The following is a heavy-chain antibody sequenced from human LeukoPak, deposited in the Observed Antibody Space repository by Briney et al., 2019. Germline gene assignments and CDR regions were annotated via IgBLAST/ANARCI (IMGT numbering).Heavy chain of an antibody. J-gene: IGHJ4*02. Sequence: SETLSLTCSVSGGSISSYYWSWIRQPPEKGLEYIGYIYNSGSTKYNPSLKSRVTISVDTSKNQISLKLSSVTAADTAVYYCARGRRAGSYFDYWGQGTLVTVSS. CDR2: IYNSGST. CDR3: ARGRRAGSYFDY. V-gene: IGHV4-59*01. CDR1: GGSISSYY. D-gene: IGHD6-25*01.